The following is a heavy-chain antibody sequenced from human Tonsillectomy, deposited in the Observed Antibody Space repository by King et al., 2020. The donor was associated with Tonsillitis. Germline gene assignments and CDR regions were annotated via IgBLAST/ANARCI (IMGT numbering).Heavy chain of an antibody. D-gene: IGHD5-12*01. V-gene: IGHV1-69*01. Sequence: VQLVESGAEVKKPGSSVNVSCKASGGTFSSYAISWVRQAPGQGLEWMGGNITIFGTENYAQKFQVRVPITADESTSTAYMELGSLRSEDTGVYYCARVTLGCGGYDFFSRRIEYSFDSWGQGTLVTVSS. J-gene: IGHJ4*02. CDR2: NITIFGTE. CDR3: ARVTLGCGGYDFFSRRIEYSFDS. CDR1: GGTFSSYA.